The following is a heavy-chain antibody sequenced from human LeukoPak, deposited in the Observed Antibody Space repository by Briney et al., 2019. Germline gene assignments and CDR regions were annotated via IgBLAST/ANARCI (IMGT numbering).Heavy chain of an antibody. Sequence: GGSLRLSCAASGFTFSSYAMSWVRQAPGKGLEWVSSISSSSSYIYYADSVKGRFTISRDNAKNSLYLQMNSLRAEDTAVYYCARALAVAGPSDYWGQGTLVTVSS. CDR2: ISSSSSYI. CDR3: ARALAVAGPSDY. D-gene: IGHD6-19*01. V-gene: IGHV3-21*01. CDR1: GFTFSSYA. J-gene: IGHJ4*02.